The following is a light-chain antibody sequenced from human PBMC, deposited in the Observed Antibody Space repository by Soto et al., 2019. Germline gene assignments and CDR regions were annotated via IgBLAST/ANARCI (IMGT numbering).Light chain of an antibody. V-gene: IGKV1-5*03. CDR2: KAS. J-gene: IGKJ2*01. CDR1: QGFSTC. CDR3: QQYNDSFPYT. Sequence: DIQMTQSPSPLSASVGDRVTITCRASQGFSTCLAWYQQKPGTAPKLLIYKASTLESGVPSRFSGSRSGTEFTLTVSSMQPDDFATYYCQQYNDSFPYTFGQGTKLEIK.